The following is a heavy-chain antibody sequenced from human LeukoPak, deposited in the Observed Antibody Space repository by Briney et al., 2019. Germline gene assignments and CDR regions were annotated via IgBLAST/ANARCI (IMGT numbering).Heavy chain of an antibody. CDR1: GFTFSSYG. Sequence: GGSLRLSCAASGFTFSSYGMHWVRQAPGKGLEWVSVIYSGGSTYYADSVKGRFAISRDNSKNTLYLQMNSLRAEDTAVYYCARLAYGSGYFDYWGQGTLVTVSS. J-gene: IGHJ4*02. CDR3: ARLAYGSGYFDY. D-gene: IGHD3-10*01. V-gene: IGHV3-NL1*01. CDR2: IYSGGST.